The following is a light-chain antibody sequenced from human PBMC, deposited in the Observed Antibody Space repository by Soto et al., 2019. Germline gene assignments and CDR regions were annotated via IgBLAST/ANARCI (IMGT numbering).Light chain of an antibody. CDR3: LLYYGGAWV. Sequence: QTVVTQEPALTVAPGGTVPLTCASSTGAVTSAYYPSWFQQKPGQAPRALSYSTSNIHSWTPARFSGSLLGGKAALKLSGVQPEDEAEYYCLLYYGGAWVFGGGTKLTVL. CDR2: STS. V-gene: IGLV7-43*01. J-gene: IGLJ3*02. CDR1: TGAVTSAYY.